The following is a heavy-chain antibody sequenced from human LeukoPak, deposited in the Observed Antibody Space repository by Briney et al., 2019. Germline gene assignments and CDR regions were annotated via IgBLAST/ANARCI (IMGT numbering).Heavy chain of an antibody. J-gene: IGHJ6*02. CDR1: GGSISSYY. D-gene: IGHD6-13*01. CDR3: AREGRLAAPGIGPYYYYGMDV. CDR2: IYYSGST. Sequence: SETLSLTCTVSGGSISSYYWSWIRQPPGKGLEWIGHIYYSGSTNYNPSLRSRVTISVDTSKNQFSLKLSSVTAADTAVYYCAREGRLAAPGIGPYYYYGMDVWGQGTTVTVSS. V-gene: IGHV4-59*01.